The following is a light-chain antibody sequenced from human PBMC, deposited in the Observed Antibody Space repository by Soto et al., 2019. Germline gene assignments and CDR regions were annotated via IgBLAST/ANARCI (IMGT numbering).Light chain of an antibody. J-gene: IGKJ5*01. CDR1: QSFSIK. V-gene: IGKV3-15*01. CDR3: QQYNNWPPIN. Sequence: EIVMTQSPATLSVSPGEIATLSCSASQSFSIKLAWYQQKPGQAPRLLIYDTSTRATGIPARFSGSGSGTEFTLTIRSLQSEDFAVYYCQQYNNWPPINCGQGTRREIK. CDR2: DTS.